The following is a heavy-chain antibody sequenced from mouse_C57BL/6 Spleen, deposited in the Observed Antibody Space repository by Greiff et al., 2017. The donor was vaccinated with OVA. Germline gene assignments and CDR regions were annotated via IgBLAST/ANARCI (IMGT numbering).Heavy chain of an antibody. V-gene: IGHV14-1*01. CDR2: IDPEDGDT. CDR1: GFNIKDYY. CDR3: TKDLYDYEGGYYYAMDY. J-gene: IGHJ4*01. D-gene: IGHD2-4*01. Sequence: VQLQQSGAELVRPGASVKLSCTASGFNIKDYYMHWVKQRPEQGLEWIGRIDPEDGDTEYAPKFQGKATMTADTSSNTAYLQLSSLTSEDTAVYYCTKDLYDYEGGYYYAMDYWGQGTSVTVAS.